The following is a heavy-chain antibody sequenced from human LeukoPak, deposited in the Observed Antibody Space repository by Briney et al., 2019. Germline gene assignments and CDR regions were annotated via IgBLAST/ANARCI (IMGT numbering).Heavy chain of an antibody. D-gene: IGHD3-22*01. J-gene: IGHJ4*02. V-gene: IGHV1-18*01. Sequence: ASVKVSCKASGYTFTSYGISWVRQAPGQGLEWVGWISAYNGNTNYAQKLQGRVTMTTDTSTSTAYMELRSLRSDDTAVYYCAVAHYYDSSGYPYRYWGQGTLVTVSS. CDR2: ISAYNGNT. CDR1: GYTFTSYG. CDR3: AVAHYYDSSGYPYRY.